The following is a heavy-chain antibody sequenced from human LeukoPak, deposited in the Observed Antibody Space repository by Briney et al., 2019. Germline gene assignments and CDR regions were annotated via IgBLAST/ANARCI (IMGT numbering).Heavy chain of an antibody. CDR1: GGSFSGYY. CDR3: ASGYTIDY. CDR2: INHSGST. Sequence: PSETLSLTCAVYGGSFSGYYWSWIRQPPGKGLEWIGEINHSGSTNYNPSLKSRVTISVDTSKNQFSLKLGSVTAADTAVYYCASGYTIDYWGQGTLVTVSS. D-gene: IGHD4-11*01. V-gene: IGHV4-34*01. J-gene: IGHJ4*02.